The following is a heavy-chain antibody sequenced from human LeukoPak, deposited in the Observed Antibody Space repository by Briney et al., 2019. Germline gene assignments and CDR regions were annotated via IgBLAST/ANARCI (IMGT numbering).Heavy chain of an antibody. CDR2: IYHSGST. CDR3: AKRYCSSTTCYDDRGAFDY. J-gene: IGHJ4*02. CDR1: GFTFSNAW. Sequence: GSLRLSCAASGFTFSNAWMSWVRQAPGKGLEWIGSIYHSGSTYYNPSLKSRVTISVDTSKNQFSLKLSSVTAADTAVYYCAKRYCSSTTCYDDRGAFDYWGQGTLVTVSS. V-gene: IGHV4-38-2*01. D-gene: IGHD2-2*01.